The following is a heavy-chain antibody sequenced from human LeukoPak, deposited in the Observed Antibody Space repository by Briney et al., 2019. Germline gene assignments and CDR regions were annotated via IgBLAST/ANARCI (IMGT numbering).Heavy chain of an antibody. CDR1: GYTFTSYW. CDR3: ALSPMVTRYFDY. J-gene: IGHJ4*02. V-gene: IGHV5-51*01. D-gene: IGHD5-18*01. CDR2: IYPGDSDT. Sequence: GESLKISCEGSGYTFTSYWIAWVRQMPGKGLEWMGIIYPGDSDTRYSPSFQGQVTISADKSISTAYLQWSSLKASDTAMYYCALSPMVTRYFDYWGQGTLVTVSS.